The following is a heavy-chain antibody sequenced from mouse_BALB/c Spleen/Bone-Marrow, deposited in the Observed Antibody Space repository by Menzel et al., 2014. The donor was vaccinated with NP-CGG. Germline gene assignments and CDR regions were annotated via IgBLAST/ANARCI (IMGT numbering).Heavy chain of an antibody. CDR3: AKHTGAVVGGIMDY. Sequence: VQLHQSGPGLVAPSQSLSITCTVSGFSLTDYGLSWIRQPPGKGLEWLGVIWGGGSTYYNSALKSRLSISKDNSKSXVFLKMNSPQTDDAAMYYCAKHTGAVVGGIMDYWGQGTSVTVSS. CDR2: IWGGGST. J-gene: IGHJ4*01. D-gene: IGHD1-1*01. V-gene: IGHV2-6-5*01. CDR1: GFSLTDYG.